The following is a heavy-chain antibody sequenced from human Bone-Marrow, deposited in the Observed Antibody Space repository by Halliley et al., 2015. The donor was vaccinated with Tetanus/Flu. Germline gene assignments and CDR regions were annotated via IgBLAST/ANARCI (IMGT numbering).Heavy chain of an antibody. CDR3: AKTADGSTPFFFPDWFDP. CDR1: GGSINKYY. CDR2: IYYSGST. D-gene: IGHD6-13*01. J-gene: IGHJ5*02. V-gene: IGHV4-59*01. Sequence: GLVKPSETLSLTCTISGGSINKYYWSWIRQPPGKGLEWIGYIYYSGSTNYNPPLKSRVTISLDRSKNQVSLRLSSVTAADTAVYSCAKTADGSTPFFFPDWFDPWGQGTLVTVSS.